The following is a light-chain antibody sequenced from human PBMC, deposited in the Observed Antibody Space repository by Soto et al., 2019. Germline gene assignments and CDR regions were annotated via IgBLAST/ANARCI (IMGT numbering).Light chain of an antibody. CDR3: AVWDDSLTGWV. Sequence: QSVLTQPPSASGTPGQRVTISCSGSSSNIGSNAVNWYQQLPGTAPKLLIYSNNQRPSGVPDRFSGSKSGTSASLAISGLQSEDEADYYCAVWDDSLTGWVFGGGNKLTVL. J-gene: IGLJ3*02. CDR1: SSNIGSNA. V-gene: IGLV1-44*01. CDR2: SNN.